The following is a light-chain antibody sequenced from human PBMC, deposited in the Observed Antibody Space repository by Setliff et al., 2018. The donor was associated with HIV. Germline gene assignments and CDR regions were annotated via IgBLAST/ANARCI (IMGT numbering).Light chain of an antibody. CDR1: SDDVGGSHY. CDR2: EVT. CDR3: SSYTKTASVYV. V-gene: IGLV2-14*01. J-gene: IGLJ1*01. Sequence: QSVLTQPASMSGSPGQSITISCTGSSDDVGGSHYVSWYQQHPGKAPKLIIYEVTVRPSGVSSRFSGSKSGNTASLTLSGLQTEDEADYSCSSYTKTASVYVVGSGTKV.